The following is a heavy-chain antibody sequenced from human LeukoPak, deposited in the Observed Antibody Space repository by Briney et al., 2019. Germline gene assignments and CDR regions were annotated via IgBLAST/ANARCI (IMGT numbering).Heavy chain of an antibody. D-gene: IGHD2-2*01. J-gene: IGHJ4*02. CDR2: ISSSSSYI. CDR1: GLAFSSYG. CDR3: ARDCSSTSCYAY. Sequence: GGSLRLSCAASGLAFSSYGMNWVRQAPGKGLEWVSSISSSSSYIYYADSVKGRFTISRDNAKNSLYLQMNSLRAEDTAVYYCARDCSSTSCYAYWGQGTQVTVSS. V-gene: IGHV3-21*01.